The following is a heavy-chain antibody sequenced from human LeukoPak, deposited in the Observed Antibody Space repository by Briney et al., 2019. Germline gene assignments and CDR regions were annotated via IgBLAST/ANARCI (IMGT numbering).Heavy chain of an antibody. CDR2: IHTSGST. D-gene: IGHD3-22*01. CDR1: GVSISSYY. J-gene: IGHJ4*02. CDR3: ARDVYYYDSSGYHLFDY. V-gene: IGHV4-4*07. Sequence: SETLSLTCTVSGVSISSYYWSWIRQPAGKGLEWIGRIHTSGSTNYNPSLKSRVTMSVDTAKNQFSLKLSSVTAADTAVYYCARDVYYYDSSGYHLFDYWGQGTLVTVSS.